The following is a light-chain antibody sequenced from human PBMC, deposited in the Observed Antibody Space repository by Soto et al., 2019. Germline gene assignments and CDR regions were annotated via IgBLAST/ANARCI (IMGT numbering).Light chain of an antibody. CDR2: AAS. J-gene: IGKJ1*01. CDR1: QSISSY. V-gene: IGKV1-39*01. Sequence: DIQMTQSPSSLSASVGDRVTITCRASQSISSYLNWYQQKPGKAPKLLIYAASSLQSGVPSRCSGSGSGTDFTLTISSLQPEDFATYYCQQSYSTPWTFGQGTQVEIK. CDR3: QQSYSTPWT.